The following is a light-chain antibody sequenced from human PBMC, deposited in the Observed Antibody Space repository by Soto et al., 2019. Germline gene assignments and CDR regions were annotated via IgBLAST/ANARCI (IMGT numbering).Light chain of an antibody. Sequence: DIQMTQSPSSLSASVGDRVTITCRASQSISSYLNWYQQKPGKAPKLLIYAASSLQSGVPSRFNGSGSGTDFPLTISSLQAEDFATYYCQQSYSTRRTFVQGTKVEIK. J-gene: IGKJ1*01. CDR3: QQSYSTRRT. CDR2: AAS. CDR1: QSISSY. V-gene: IGKV1-39*01.